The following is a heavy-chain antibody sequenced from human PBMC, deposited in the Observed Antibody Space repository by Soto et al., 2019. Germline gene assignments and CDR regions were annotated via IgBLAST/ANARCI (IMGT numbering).Heavy chain of an antibody. CDR1: GDTFTNFD. J-gene: IGHJ5*02. CDR2: IATYNSNK. Sequence: ASGKVSCKTSGDTFTNFDLNWVRQAPGQGLEWMGWIATYNSNKNYAQKFQGRLTLTTDTSTSTGYMELKSLEYDDTAVYYCARVLRGVVNWFDPWGQGTLVTI. D-gene: IGHD3-10*01. CDR3: ARVLRGVVNWFDP. V-gene: IGHV1-18*01.